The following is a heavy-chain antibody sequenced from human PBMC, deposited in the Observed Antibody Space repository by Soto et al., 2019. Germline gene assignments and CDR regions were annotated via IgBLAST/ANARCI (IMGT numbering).Heavy chain of an antibody. CDR1: GFTFSRYS. CDR3: ARDYENDAFDI. CDR2: ISSSSSYI. J-gene: IGHJ3*02. Sequence: GGSLRLSCAASGFTFSRYSMTGVRQAPGKGLEWVSSISSSSSYIYYADSVKGRFTISRDNAKNSLYLQMNSLRAEDTAVYYCARDYENDAFDIWGQGTMVTVSS. V-gene: IGHV3-21*01. D-gene: IGHD5-12*01.